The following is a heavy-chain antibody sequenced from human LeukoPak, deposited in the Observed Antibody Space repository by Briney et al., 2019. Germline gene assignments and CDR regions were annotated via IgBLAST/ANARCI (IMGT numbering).Heavy chain of an antibody. D-gene: IGHD6-13*01. CDR3: ATSPGMEVDY. CDR1: GFSFSSYG. J-gene: IGHJ4*02. Sequence: GGSLRLSCAASGFSFSSYGMTWVRQAPGKGLEWVSSISGGGGSTNSADSVKGRFTISRDNSKNTLYLQMNSLRAEDTAVYYCATSPGMEVDYWGQGTLVTVSS. CDR2: ISGGGGST. V-gene: IGHV3-23*01.